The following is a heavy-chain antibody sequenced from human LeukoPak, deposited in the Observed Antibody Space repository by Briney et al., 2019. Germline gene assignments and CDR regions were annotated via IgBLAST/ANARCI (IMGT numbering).Heavy chain of an antibody. Sequence: PGGSLRLSCAASGFSFSSFELHWVRQAPGKGLEWVAFIRYDGNNKYFADSVKGRFTISRDNSKNTVYLQMNSLRPEDTAVYHCAKDTGDYYDSSGNYYAGWFDPWGQGTLVTVSS. V-gene: IGHV3-30*02. CDR2: IRYDGNNK. J-gene: IGHJ5*02. CDR1: GFSFSSFE. D-gene: IGHD3-22*01. CDR3: AKDTGDYYDSSGNYYAGWFDP.